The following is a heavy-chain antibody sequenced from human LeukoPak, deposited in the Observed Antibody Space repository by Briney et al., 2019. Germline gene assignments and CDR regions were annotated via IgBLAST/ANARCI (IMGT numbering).Heavy chain of an antibody. CDR3: ARVESRADSSGYYDAFDI. V-gene: IGHV1-18*01. CDR1: GYTFTSYG. Sequence: GASVKVSCKASGYTFTSYGISWVRQAPGQGLEWMGWISAYNGNTNYAQKLQGRVTMTTDTSTSTAYMELRSLRSDDTAVYYCARVESRADSSGYYDAFDIWGQGTMVTVSS. J-gene: IGHJ3*02. D-gene: IGHD3-22*01. CDR2: ISAYNGNT.